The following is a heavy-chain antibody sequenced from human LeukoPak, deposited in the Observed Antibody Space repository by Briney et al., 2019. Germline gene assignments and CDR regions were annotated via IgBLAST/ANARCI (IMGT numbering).Heavy chain of an antibody. CDR1: GFTFSSYA. CDR2: ISSNGGST. V-gene: IGHV3-64*01. CDR3: ARGPYSGSYYFDY. D-gene: IGHD1-26*01. Sequence: PGGSLRLSCAASGFTFSSYAMHWVRQAPGKGLEYVSAISSNGGSTYYANSVKGRFTISRDNSKNTLYLQMGSLRAEDMAVYYCARGPYSGSYYFDYWGQGTLVPSPQ. J-gene: IGHJ4*02.